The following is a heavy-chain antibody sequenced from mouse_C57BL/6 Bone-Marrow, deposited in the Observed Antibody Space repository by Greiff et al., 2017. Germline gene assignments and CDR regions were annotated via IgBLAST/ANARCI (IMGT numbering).Heavy chain of an antibody. CDR1: GYSITSGYY. Sequence: EVKLQESGPGLVKPSQSLSLTCSVTGYSITSGYYWNWIRQFPGNKLEWMGYISYDGSNNYNPSLKNRISITRDTSKNQFFLKLNSVTTEDTATYYCARGGSPWFAYWGQGTLVTVSA. D-gene: IGHD3-2*02. V-gene: IGHV3-6*01. CDR3: ARGGSPWFAY. J-gene: IGHJ3*01. CDR2: ISYDGSN.